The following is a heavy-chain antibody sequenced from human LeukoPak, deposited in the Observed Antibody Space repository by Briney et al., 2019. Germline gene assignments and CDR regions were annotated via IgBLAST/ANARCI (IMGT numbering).Heavy chain of an antibody. Sequence: PGGSLRLSCAASGFAFSSYAMHWVRQAPGKRLEWVAVISYDGSNKYHADSVKGRFTISRDNSKNTLYLQMNSLRAEDTAVYYCARASATIYFDYWGQGTLVTVSS. D-gene: IGHD3-3*01. CDR3: ARASATIYFDY. CDR1: GFAFSSYA. CDR2: ISYDGSNK. V-gene: IGHV3-30-3*01. J-gene: IGHJ4*02.